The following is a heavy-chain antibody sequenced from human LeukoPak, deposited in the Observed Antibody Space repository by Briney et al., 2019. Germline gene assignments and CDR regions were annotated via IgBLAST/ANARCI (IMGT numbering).Heavy chain of an antibody. CDR3: ARWDDLLLTDY. V-gene: IGHV3-21*01. J-gene: IGHJ4*02. CDR1: GFTFSSYR. CDR2: ISTSSTSK. Sequence: PGGSLRLSCAVSGFTFSSYRMSWVRQAPGKGLEWVSSISTSSTSKYYADSVKGRFTISRDNAKNSVYLQMNSLRAEDTAVYYCARWDDLLLTDYWGQGTLVTVSS. D-gene: IGHD3-9*01.